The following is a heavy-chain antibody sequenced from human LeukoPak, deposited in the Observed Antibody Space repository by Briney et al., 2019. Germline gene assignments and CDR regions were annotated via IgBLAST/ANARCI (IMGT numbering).Heavy chain of an antibody. CDR3: ARRGGSYTNWFDP. CDR1: GGSISSYY. Sequence: PSETLSLTCTVSGGSISSYYWSWIRQPPGKGLKWIGYIYTSGSTNYNPSLKSRVTISVDTSKNQFSLKLSSVTAADTAVYYCARRGGSYTNWFDPWGQGTLVTVSS. J-gene: IGHJ5*02. CDR2: IYTSGST. D-gene: IGHD1-26*01. V-gene: IGHV4-4*09.